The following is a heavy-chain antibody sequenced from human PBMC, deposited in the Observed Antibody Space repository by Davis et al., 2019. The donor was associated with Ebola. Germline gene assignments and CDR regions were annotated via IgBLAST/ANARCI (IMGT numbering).Heavy chain of an antibody. CDR1: GYTFTSYG. J-gene: IGHJ5*02. D-gene: IGHD1-1*01. CDR2: ISAYNGNT. CDR3: ARVRPYNWNFWFGP. Sequence: ASVKVSCKASGYTFTSYGISWVRQAPGQGLEWMGWISAYNGNTNYAQKLQGRVTMTTDTSTSTAYMELRSLRSDDTAVYYCARVRPYNWNFWFGPWGQGTLVTVSS. V-gene: IGHV1-18*01.